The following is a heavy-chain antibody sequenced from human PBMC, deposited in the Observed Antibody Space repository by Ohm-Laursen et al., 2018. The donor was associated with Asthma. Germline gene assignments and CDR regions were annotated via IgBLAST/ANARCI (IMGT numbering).Heavy chain of an antibody. D-gene: IGHD3-10*01. CDR2: ISYDERSA. V-gene: IGHV3-30*04. Sequence: SLRLSCSASGFTFSSFAIHWVRQPPGKGLEWVAVISYDERSAFYSDSVKGRFTLSRDNSKNMLYLQMNNLQAEDTAVYYCTRDAMPGSGANWARNLFDPWGQGTLVTAST. CDR1: GFTFSSFA. J-gene: IGHJ5*02. CDR3: TRDAMPGSGANWARNLFDP.